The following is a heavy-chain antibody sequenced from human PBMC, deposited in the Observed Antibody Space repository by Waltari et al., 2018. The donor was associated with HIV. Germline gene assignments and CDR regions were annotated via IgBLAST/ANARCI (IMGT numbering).Heavy chain of an antibody. CDR2: INSDGSIT. Sequence: EVQLVESGGGLVQPGGSLRLSCAASGFTFSRYWMHWVRQAPGKGLVCVSRINSDGSITSYAVSVKGRFSISRDNATNTLYLQMNSLRAEDTAVYYCARNLEVAAAGGCVDYWGQGTLVTVSS. D-gene: IGHD6-13*01. CDR1: GFTFSRYW. CDR3: ARNLEVAAAGGCVDY. V-gene: IGHV3-74*01. J-gene: IGHJ4*02.